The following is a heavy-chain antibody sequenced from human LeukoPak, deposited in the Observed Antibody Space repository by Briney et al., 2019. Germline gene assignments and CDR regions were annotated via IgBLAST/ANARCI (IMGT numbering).Heavy chain of an antibody. CDR2: INWNGGST. D-gene: IGHD3-22*01. V-gene: IGHV3-20*04. CDR3: ARDDPGYYYDSSGYYTY. CDR1: GFTFDDYG. J-gene: IGHJ4*02. Sequence: GGSLRLSCAASGFTFDDYGMSWVRQAPGKGLEWVSGINWNGGSTGYADSVKGRFTISRDNAKNSLYLQMNSLRAEDTALYYCARDDPGYYYDSSGYYTYWGQGTLVTVSS.